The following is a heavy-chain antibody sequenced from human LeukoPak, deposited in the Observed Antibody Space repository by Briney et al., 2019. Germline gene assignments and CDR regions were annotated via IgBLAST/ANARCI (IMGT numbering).Heavy chain of an antibody. Sequence: PGGSLRLSCAASGFTFSRYWMHWVRQAPGKWLVWVSRIHMDGSDTSYADSVKGRFTISRDNAKNTLYLQMNSLRAEDTAAYYCARGDYCGGDCALVEWGQGTLVTVSS. D-gene: IGHD2-21*02. CDR1: GFTFSRYW. J-gene: IGHJ4*02. CDR2: IHMDGSDT. V-gene: IGHV3-74*01. CDR3: ARGDYCGGDCALVE.